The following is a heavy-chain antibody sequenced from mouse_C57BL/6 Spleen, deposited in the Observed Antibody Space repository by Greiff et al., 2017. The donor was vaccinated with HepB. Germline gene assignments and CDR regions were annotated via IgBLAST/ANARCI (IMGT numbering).Heavy chain of an antibody. J-gene: IGHJ1*03. V-gene: IGHV1-63*01. Sequence: VQRVESGAELVRPGTSVKMSCKASGYTFTNYWIGWAKQRPGHGLEWIGDIYPGGGYTNYNEKFKGKATLTADKSSSTAYMQFSSLTSEDSAIYYCARRYYGSSNWYFDVWGTGTTVTVSS. CDR3: ARRYYGSSNWYFDV. CDR2: IYPGGGYT. D-gene: IGHD1-1*01. CDR1: GYTFTNYW.